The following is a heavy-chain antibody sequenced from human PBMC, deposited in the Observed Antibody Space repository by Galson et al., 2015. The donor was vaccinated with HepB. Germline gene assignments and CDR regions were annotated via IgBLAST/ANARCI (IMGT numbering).Heavy chain of an antibody. V-gene: IGHV4-59*01. CDR1: GGSIISYY. D-gene: IGHD2/OR15-2a*01. Sequence: SETLSLTCAVSGGSIISYYWSWIRQSPWKGLEWIGYIYSSGSTNYNPSLKSRATISVDTSKNHLSLKLSSVTAADTAVYYCARVRQENFYYYGMDVWGQGTTVTVSS. J-gene: IGHJ6*02. CDR2: IYSSGST. CDR3: ARVRQENFYYYGMDV.